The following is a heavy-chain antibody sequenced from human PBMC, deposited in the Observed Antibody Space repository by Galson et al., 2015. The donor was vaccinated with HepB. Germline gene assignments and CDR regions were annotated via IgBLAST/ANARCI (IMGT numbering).Heavy chain of an antibody. Sequence: SLRLSCAASGFTVSNYAMTWVRQAPGKGLEWVSAISGSDSKTYYADSVKGRFTISRDSSRNTLYLQMTSLRAEDTAVYYCAKPPGTVAHGWFDPWGQGTLVTVSS. V-gene: IGHV3-23*01. CDR1: GFTVSNYA. CDR3: AKPPGTVAHGWFDP. D-gene: IGHD6-13*01. J-gene: IGHJ5*02. CDR2: ISGSDSKT.